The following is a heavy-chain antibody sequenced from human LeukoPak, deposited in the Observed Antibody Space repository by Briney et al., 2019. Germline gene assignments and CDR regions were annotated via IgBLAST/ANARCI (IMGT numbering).Heavy chain of an antibody. CDR1: GGSISSSSYY. CDR3: ASASKAHYYYYGMDV. J-gene: IGHJ6*02. V-gene: IGHV4-61*01. CDR2: IYYSGST. Sequence: SETLSLTCTVSGGSISSSSYYWSWIRQPPGKGLEWIGYIYYSGSTNYNPSLKSRVTISVDTSKNQFSLRLSSVTAADTAVYYCASASKAHYYYYGMDVWGQGTMVTVSS. D-gene: IGHD5/OR15-5a*01.